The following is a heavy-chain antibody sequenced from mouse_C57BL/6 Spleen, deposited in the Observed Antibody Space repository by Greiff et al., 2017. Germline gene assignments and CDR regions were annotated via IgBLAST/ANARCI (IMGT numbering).Heavy chain of an antibody. J-gene: IGHJ2*01. CDR1: GFTFSSYA. V-gene: IGHV5-4*03. Sequence: EVKLMESGGGLVKPGGSLKLSCAASGFTFSSYAMSWVRQTPEKRLEWVATISDGGSYTYYPDNVKGRFTISRDNAKNNLYLQMSHLKSEDTAMYYCARGGTTVVAPFDYWGQGTTLTVSS. CDR2: ISDGGSYT. D-gene: IGHD1-1*01. CDR3: ARGGTTVVAPFDY.